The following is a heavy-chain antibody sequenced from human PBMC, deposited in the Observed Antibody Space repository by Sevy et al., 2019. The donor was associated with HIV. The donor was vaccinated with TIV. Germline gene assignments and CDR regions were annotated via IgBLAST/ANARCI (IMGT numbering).Heavy chain of an antibody. D-gene: IGHD3-22*01. CDR2: IKQDGSEK. CDR3: ARDRYYYDSSGSGSYFDY. V-gene: IGHV3-7*01. CDR1: GFTFSSYW. Sequence: GGSLRLSCAASGFTFSSYWMSWVRQAPGKGLEWVANIKQDGSEKYYVNSVKGRFTISRDNAKNSLYLQMNSLRAEDTAGYYCARDRYYYDSSGSGSYFDYWGQGTLVTVSS. J-gene: IGHJ4*02.